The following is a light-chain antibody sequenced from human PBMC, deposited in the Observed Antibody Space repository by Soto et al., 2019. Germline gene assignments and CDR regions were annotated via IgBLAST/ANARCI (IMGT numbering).Light chain of an antibody. Sequence: DIQMTQSPSSLSASVGDRVTITCRASQNIINYLNWYQQKPGKAPQLLIYVASRLESGVPSRFSGSGSGTDFTLTISSLQPEDFAPYYGQQSYNAPITFGQGTRLDI. CDR2: VAS. J-gene: IGKJ5*01. CDR3: QQSYNAPIT. CDR1: QNIINY. V-gene: IGKV1-39*01.